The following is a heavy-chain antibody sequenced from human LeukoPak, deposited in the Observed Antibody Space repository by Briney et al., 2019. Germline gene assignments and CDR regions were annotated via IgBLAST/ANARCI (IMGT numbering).Heavy chain of an antibody. Sequence: PGGSLRLSCEASGFAFSSYWASWVRQAPGKGLEWVANINQDGNSQNYVDSVRGRFTISKDNAKNSVYLQMNSLRAEDTAVYYCARGLGSWFDPWGQGTLVTVSS. CDR1: GFAFSSYW. V-gene: IGHV3-7*01. CDR2: INQDGNSQ. CDR3: ARGLGSWFDP. J-gene: IGHJ5*02.